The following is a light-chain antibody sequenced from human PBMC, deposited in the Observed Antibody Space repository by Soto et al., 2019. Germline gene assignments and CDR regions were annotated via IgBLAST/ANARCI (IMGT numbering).Light chain of an antibody. Sequence: QSVLTQPASVSGSPGQSLTISCTGISSDVGGYNYVSWYQHHPGKAPKLMIYEVSNRPSGVSNRFSGSKSVNTASLTISGLQAEDEADYYCSSYSSGSTLLLFGGGTQLTVL. CDR2: EVS. J-gene: IGLJ3*02. CDR3: SSYSSGSTLLL. CDR1: SSDVGGYNY. V-gene: IGLV2-14*01.